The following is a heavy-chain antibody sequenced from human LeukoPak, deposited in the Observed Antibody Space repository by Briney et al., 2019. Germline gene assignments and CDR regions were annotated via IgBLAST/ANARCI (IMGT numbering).Heavy chain of an antibody. CDR1: GCTFSSYA. CDR2: ISGSGGST. Sequence: GGALRLSCAASGCTFSSYAMSWVRQAPGKGLEWVSAISGSGGSTYYADSVKGRFTISRDNSKNTLYLQMNSLRAEDTAVYYCAKAGGVGSFDYWGQGTLVTVSS. J-gene: IGHJ4*02. CDR3: AKAGGVGSFDY. V-gene: IGHV3-23*01. D-gene: IGHD1-26*01.